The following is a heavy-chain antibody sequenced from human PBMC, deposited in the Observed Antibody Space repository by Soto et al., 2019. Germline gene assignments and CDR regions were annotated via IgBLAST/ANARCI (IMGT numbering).Heavy chain of an antibody. CDR1: GGTFSSYA. D-gene: IGHD4-17*01. V-gene: IGHV1-18*01. CDR2: ISAYNGNT. J-gene: IGHJ6*03. Sequence: ASVKVSCKASGGTFSSYAISWVRQAPGQGLEWMGWISAYNGNTNYARKLQGRVTMTTDTSTSTVYMELSSLRSDDTAVYYCARTTVTTGYYYYMDVWGKGTTVTVSS. CDR3: ARTTVTTGYYYYMDV.